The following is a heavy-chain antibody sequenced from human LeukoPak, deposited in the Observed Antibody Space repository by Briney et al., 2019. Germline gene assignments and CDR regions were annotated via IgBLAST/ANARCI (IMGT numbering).Heavy chain of an antibody. Sequence: SVKVSCKASGGTFSSYAISWVRQAPGQGLGWMGGIIPIFGTANYAQKFQGRVTITADESTSTAYMELSSLRSEDTAVYYCANTNYCSGGSCLYGMDVWGQGTTVTVSS. J-gene: IGHJ6*02. CDR3: ANTNYCSGGSCLYGMDV. CDR1: GGTFSSYA. CDR2: IIPIFGTA. D-gene: IGHD2-15*01. V-gene: IGHV1-69*13.